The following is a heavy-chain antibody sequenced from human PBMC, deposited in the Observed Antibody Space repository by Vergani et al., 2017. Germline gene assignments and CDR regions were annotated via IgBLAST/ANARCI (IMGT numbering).Heavy chain of an antibody. Sequence: QVQLVQSGAEVKKPGASVKVSCKASGYTFTSYGISWVRQAPGQGLEWMGWTSAYNGNTNYAQKLQGRVTMTTDTSTSTAYMELRSLRSDDTAVYYCAGDMTTVVTPSYYGMDVWGQGTTVTVSS. CDR2: TSAYNGNT. CDR1: GYTFTSYG. D-gene: IGHD4-23*01. CDR3: AGDMTTVVTPSYYGMDV. V-gene: IGHV1-18*01. J-gene: IGHJ6*02.